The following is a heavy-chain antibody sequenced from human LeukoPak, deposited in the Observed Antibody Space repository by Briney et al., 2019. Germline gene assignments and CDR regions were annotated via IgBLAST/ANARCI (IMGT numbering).Heavy chain of an antibody. CDR3: ARLVGGRRDYYYYYYMDV. D-gene: IGHD2-2*01. Sequence: PSETLSLTCAVYGGSFSGYYWSWIRQPPGKGLEWIGEINHSGSTNYNPSLKSRVTISVDTSKSQFSLKLSSVTAADTAVYYCARLVGGRRDYYYYYYMDVWGKGTTVTISS. CDR1: GGSFSGYY. J-gene: IGHJ6*03. V-gene: IGHV4-34*01. CDR2: INHSGST.